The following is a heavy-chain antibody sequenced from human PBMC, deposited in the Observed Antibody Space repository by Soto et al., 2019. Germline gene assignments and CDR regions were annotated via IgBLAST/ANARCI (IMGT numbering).Heavy chain of an antibody. CDR3: AGGSWAVRFAY. V-gene: IGHV4-34*01. D-gene: IGHD3-16*01. Sequence: QVQLQQWGAGLLKPSETLSLTCAVYGGSFSYDYWTWIRQSPGKGLEWIGEINHSGGTNYNPSLKSRVPISEDTSTNQFSLRLNSVTAADTAVYYCAGGSWAVRFAYWGQGTLVTVSS. J-gene: IGHJ4*02. CDR1: GGSFSYDY. CDR2: INHSGGT.